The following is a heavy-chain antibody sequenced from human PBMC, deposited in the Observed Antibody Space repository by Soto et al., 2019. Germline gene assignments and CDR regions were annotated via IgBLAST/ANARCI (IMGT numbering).Heavy chain of an antibody. V-gene: IGHV4-34*01. D-gene: IGHD4-4*01. CDR3: ARGWVEMATVDYFDY. Sequence: SETLSLTCAVYGGSFSGYYWSWIRQPPGKGLEWIGEINHSGSTNYNPSLKSHVTISVDTSKNQFSLKLSSVTAADTAVYYCARGWVEMATVDYFDYWGQGTLVTVSS. CDR1: GGSFSGYY. J-gene: IGHJ4*02. CDR2: INHSGST.